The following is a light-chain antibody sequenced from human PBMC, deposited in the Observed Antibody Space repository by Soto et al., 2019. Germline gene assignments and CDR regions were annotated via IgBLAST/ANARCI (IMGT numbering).Light chain of an antibody. CDR2: DVS. CDR3: SSFTTSSTYV. V-gene: IGLV2-18*02. J-gene: IGLJ1*01. Sequence: QSALTQPPSVSGSPGQSVAISCSGTSSDVGSYNRVSWYQHPPGTAPKLMIYDVSNRPSGVPDRFSGSKSGNTASLTISGLQAEDEADYYCSSFTTSSTYVFGTGTKLTVL. CDR1: SSDVGSYNR.